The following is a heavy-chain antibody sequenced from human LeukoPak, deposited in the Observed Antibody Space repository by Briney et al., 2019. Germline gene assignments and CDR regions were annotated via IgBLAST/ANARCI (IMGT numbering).Heavy chain of an antibody. CDR3: ARIEGDNSLDY. V-gene: IGHV4-59*01. J-gene: IGHJ4*02. D-gene: IGHD3-16*01. CDR2: IHSSGSS. Sequence: SETLTLTCTVSGGSISDYYWTWIRQPPGKGLEWIAYIHSSGSSNYNPSLKSRVIISVDTSRSQLSLKLSSVTAADTAVYYCARIEGDNSLDYWGQGTLVTVSS. CDR1: GGSISDYY.